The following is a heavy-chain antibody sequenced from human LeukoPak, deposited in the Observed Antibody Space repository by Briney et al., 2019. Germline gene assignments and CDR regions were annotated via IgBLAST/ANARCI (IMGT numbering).Heavy chain of an antibody. V-gene: IGHV5-51*01. CDR3: AIFEYYYDSSGSYDFDY. D-gene: IGHD3-22*01. J-gene: IGHJ4*02. CDR2: IYPGDSDT. Sequence: GESLKISCKGSGYSFTSYWIGWVRQMPGKGLEWMWIIYPGDSDTRYSPSFQGQVTISADKSISTAYLQWSSLKASDTAMYYCAIFEYYYDSSGSYDFDYWGQGTLVTVSS. CDR1: GYSFTSYW.